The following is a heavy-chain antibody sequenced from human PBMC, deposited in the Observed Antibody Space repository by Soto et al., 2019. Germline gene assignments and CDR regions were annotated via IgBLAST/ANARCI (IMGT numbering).Heavy chain of an antibody. Sequence: ASVKVSCKASGYTFTSYGISWVRQAPGQGLEWMGWISAYNGNTNYAQKLQGRVTMTTDTSTSTAYMEMRSLRSDDTAVYYCARDVSGLLGRDCSSTGCYAYYYYYYMDVWGKGTTVTVSS. CDR2: ISAYNGNT. D-gene: IGHD2-2*01. V-gene: IGHV1-18*01. CDR3: ARDVSGLLGRDCSSTGCYAYYYYYYMDV. J-gene: IGHJ6*03. CDR1: GYTFTSYG.